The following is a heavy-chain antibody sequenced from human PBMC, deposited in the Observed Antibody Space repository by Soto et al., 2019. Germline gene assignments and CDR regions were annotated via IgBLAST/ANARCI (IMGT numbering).Heavy chain of an antibody. J-gene: IGHJ4*02. CDR1: GFTASNYA. V-gene: IGHV3-23*04. CDR2: INCVDGVGTAST. CDR3: AKDGGVVPYYFDY. Sequence: EVQLVVSGGGLVQPGGSLRLSCEASGFTASNYAMGWVRQAPGKGLEWVSSINCVDGVGTASTYYTESLKGRVTISRNHFNNKLYLQINSLRPEDTAIYFCAKDGGVVPYYFDYWGQGALVTVSS. D-gene: IGHD3-10*01.